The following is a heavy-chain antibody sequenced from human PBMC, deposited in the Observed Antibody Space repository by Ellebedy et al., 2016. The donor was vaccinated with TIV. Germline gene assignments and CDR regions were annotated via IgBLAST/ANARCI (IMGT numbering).Heavy chain of an antibody. D-gene: IGHD3-3*01. V-gene: IGHV4-34*01. CDR3: ARGLQEVAHWSDAFDI. J-gene: IGHJ3*02. CDR2: INHSGST. Sequence: SQTLSLTCAVYGGSFSGYYWSWIRQPPGKGLEWIGEINHSGSTNYNPSLKSRVTISVDTSKNQFSLKLSSVTAADTAVYYCARGLQEVAHWSDAFDIWGQGTMVTVSS. CDR1: GGSFSGYY.